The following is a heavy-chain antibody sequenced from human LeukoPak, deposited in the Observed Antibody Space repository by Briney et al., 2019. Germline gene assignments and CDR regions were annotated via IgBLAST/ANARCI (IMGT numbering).Heavy chain of an antibody. CDR2: IYYSGST. Sequence: SETLSLTCTVSGGSISSSSYYWGWIRQPPGKGLEWIGSIYYSGSTYYNPSLKSRVTISVDTSKNQFSLKLSSVTAADTAVYYCARTVVNYFDYWGQGTLVTVSS. V-gene: IGHV4-39*01. CDR1: GGSISSSSYY. CDR3: ARTVVNYFDY. J-gene: IGHJ4*02.